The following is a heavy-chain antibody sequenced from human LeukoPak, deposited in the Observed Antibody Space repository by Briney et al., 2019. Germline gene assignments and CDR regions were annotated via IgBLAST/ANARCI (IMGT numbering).Heavy chain of an antibody. D-gene: IGHD3-3*01. CDR1: GFMFSSFA. CDR2: ISDNAGST. CDR3: AKGQGGWLVSYFGY. J-gene: IGHJ4*02. V-gene: IGHV3-23*01. Sequence: PGGFLRLSCAASGFMFSSFAMNWVRQAPGKGLEWVSGISDNAGSTYYADSLKGRFTISRDNRKNTLYLQMNSLRAEDTAMYYCAKGQGGWLVSYFGYWGQGTLVTVSS.